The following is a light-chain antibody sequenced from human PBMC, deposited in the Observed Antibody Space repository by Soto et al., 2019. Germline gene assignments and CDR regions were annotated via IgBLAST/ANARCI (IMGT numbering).Light chain of an antibody. CDR3: QHYNSYSEA. J-gene: IGKJ1*01. V-gene: IGKV1-5*03. CDR2: KAS. Sequence: DIQMTQSPSTLSASVGDRVTVAFRASQSISSWLAWYQQKPGRAPKLLIYKASTLKSGVPSRFSGSGSGTEFTLTISSLQPDDFATYYCQHYNSYSEAFGQGTKVAI. CDR1: QSISSW.